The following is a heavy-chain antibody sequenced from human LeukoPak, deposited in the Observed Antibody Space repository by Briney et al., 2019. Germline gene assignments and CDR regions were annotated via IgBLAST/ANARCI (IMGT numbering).Heavy chain of an antibody. J-gene: IGHJ4*02. CDR1: GYTFPNYH. CDR2: MNPNNGDS. CDR3: ARTTSFTASGYDY. Sequence: ASVNVSRQASGYTFPNYHINWVRQATGQGLEWVGWMNPNNGDSGYAQKFQGTVTITRDTSISTSYMELRSLISDDTAVCFCARTTSFTASGYDYWGQGTLVTVPS. V-gene: IGHV1-8*03. D-gene: IGHD6-25*01.